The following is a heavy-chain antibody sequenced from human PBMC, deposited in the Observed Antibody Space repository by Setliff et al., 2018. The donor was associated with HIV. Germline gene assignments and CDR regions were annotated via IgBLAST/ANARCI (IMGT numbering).Heavy chain of an antibody. Sequence: ETLSLTCTVSGGSIGGFYWNWIRQSAGKGLQWIGRIYDTGSTKYNPSLKSRLTMSLDTSKNQFSLNLDSVTAADTAVYYCARKLRPGHGMDVWGQGTTVTVSS. CDR3: ARKLRPGHGMDV. D-gene: IGHD3-10*01. V-gene: IGHV4-4*07. CDR2: IYDTGST. CDR1: GGSIGGFY. J-gene: IGHJ6*02.